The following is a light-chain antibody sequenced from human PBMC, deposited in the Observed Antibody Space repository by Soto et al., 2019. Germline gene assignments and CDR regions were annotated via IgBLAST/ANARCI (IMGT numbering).Light chain of an antibody. J-gene: IGKJ2*01. CDR3: QQLNSDWYA. V-gene: IGKV1-9*01. CDR2: GAS. Sequence: DIQLTKSPSFLSASVGDRVTITCRASQGISTYLAWYLQRQGKAPKLLIYGASTLQSGVPSRFSGSGSGTEFTLTISSLQPEDFGTYYCQQLNSDWYAFGQGTKLEIK. CDR1: QGISTY.